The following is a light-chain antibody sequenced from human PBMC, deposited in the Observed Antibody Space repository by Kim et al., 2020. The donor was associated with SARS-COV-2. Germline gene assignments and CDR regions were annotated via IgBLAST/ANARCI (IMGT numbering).Light chain of an antibody. CDR1: QDISNY. V-gene: IGKV1-33*01. J-gene: IGKJ2*01. CDR3: QQYDHFPYT. CDR2: DAA. Sequence: DIQMTQSPSSLSASVGDRVTITCQASQDISNYVNWYQQKVGKAPKLLMYDAATLQTGVPQRFSGSGSGTEFTLSISSLQPEDLATYYCQQYDHFPYTFGQGTKVDIK.